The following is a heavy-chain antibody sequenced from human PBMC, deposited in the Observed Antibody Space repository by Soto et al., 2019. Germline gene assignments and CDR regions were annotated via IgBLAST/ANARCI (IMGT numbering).Heavy chain of an antibody. V-gene: IGHV4-39*01. Sequence: SETLSLTCTVSGGSISSSSYYWGWIRQPPGKGLEWIGSIYYSGSTYYNPSLKSRVTISVDTSKNQFSLKLSSVTAADTAVYYCANSPPEYCSGGSCYRYFQHWGQGTLVTVSS. J-gene: IGHJ1*01. D-gene: IGHD2-15*01. CDR2: IYYSGST. CDR3: ANSPPEYCSGGSCYRYFQH. CDR1: GGSISSSSYY.